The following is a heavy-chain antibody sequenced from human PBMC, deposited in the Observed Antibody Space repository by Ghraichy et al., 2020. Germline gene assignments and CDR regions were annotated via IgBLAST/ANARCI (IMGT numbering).Heavy chain of an antibody. CDR3: ARQISKAGRDP. V-gene: IGHV3-7*03. J-gene: IGHJ5*02. CDR2: INQDGSDK. Sequence: GGSLRLSCAASGFTFSSYWMSWVRQAPGKGLEWVANINQDGSDKYYVDFVKGRFTISRDNAKNSLYLQMNSLRAEDTAVYYCARQISKAGRDPWGQGTQVTVSS. CDR1: GFTFSSYW. D-gene: IGHD6-13*01.